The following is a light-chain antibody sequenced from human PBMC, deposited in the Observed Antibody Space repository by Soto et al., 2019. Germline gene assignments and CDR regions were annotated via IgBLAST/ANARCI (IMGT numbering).Light chain of an antibody. CDR3: QHYGTSPLT. J-gene: IGKJ3*01. CDR1: QTINRW. Sequence: TQSPSTLSASVGDRVTITCRASQTINRWLAWYQQRPGQAPRLLVSGTSTRATGIPDRFSGSGSGTDFTLTISRLEPEDFAVYYCQHYGTSPLTFGPGTKVHIK. V-gene: IGKV3-20*01. CDR2: GTS.